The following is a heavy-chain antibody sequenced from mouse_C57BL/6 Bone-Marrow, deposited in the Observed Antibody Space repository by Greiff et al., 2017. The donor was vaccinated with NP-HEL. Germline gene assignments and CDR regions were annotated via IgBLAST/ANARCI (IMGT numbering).Heavy chain of an antibody. CDR3: ARGGEIYYGNYDWFAY. Sequence: QVQLQQSGAELVKPGASVKISCKASGYAFSSYWMNWVKQRPGKGLEWIGQIYPGDGDTNYNGKFKGKATLTADKSSSTAYMQLSSLTSEDSAVYFCARGGEIYYGNYDWFAYWGQGTLVTVSA. D-gene: IGHD2-1*01. CDR2: IYPGDGDT. J-gene: IGHJ3*01. V-gene: IGHV1-80*01. CDR1: GYAFSSYW.